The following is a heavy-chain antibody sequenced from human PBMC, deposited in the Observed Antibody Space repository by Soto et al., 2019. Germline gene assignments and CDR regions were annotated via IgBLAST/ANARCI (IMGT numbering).Heavy chain of an antibody. J-gene: IGHJ4*01. CDR3: ARAWFGDFVYYFDY. V-gene: IGHV1-18*01. CDR1: GYTFTSYA. CDR2: ISAYNGNT. Sequence: ASVKVSCKASGYTFTSYAISWVRQAPGQGLEWMGWISAYNGNTNYAQKLQGRVTMTTDTSTSSASMELRSLRSDDTAVYYCARAWFGDFVYYFDYWGQEPWSPSPQ. D-gene: IGHD3-10*01.